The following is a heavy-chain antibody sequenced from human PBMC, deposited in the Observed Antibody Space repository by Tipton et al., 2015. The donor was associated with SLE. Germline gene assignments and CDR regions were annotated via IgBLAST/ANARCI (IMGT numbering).Heavy chain of an antibody. V-gene: IGHV4-59*01. CDR1: GGSISSYY. D-gene: IGHD6-19*01. CDR2: IYYSGST. J-gene: IGHJ4*02. CDR3: ARDRGWYFDY. Sequence: TLSLTCTVSGGSISSYYWSWIRQPPGKGLEWIGYIYYSGSTNYNPSLKSRVTISVDTSKNQFSLKLSSVTAADTAVYYCARDRGWYFDYWGQGTLVTVSS.